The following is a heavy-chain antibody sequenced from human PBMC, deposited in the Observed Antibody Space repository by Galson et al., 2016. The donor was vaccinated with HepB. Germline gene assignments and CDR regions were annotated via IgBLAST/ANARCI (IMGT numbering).Heavy chain of an antibody. J-gene: IGHJ3*02. CDR1: GFSFDDYA. Sequence: SLRLSCAASGFSFDDYAMHWVRQAPGKGLEWVSGISWNSGNLDYVDSVRGRFTISRDNAKNSLYLQMNTLRVEDTALYYCAKPMTGIPAAFDIWGQGTLVTVSS. V-gene: IGHV3-9*01. CDR2: ISWNSGNL. CDR3: AKPMTGIPAAFDI. D-gene: IGHD2-21*01.